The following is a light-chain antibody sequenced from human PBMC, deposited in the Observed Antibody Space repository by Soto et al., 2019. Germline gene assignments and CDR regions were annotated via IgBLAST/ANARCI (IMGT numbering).Light chain of an antibody. Sequence: QSALTQPASVSGSPGQSVTISCTRTSSDVGGYDYVSWYQQHPGKAPKFMIYEVTNRPSGVSHRFSGSKSGNTASLTISGLQAEDEADYYCSSYTTNSTYVFGTGTKVTVL. CDR1: SSDVGGYDY. V-gene: IGLV2-14*01. CDR3: SSYTTNSTYV. J-gene: IGLJ1*01. CDR2: EVT.